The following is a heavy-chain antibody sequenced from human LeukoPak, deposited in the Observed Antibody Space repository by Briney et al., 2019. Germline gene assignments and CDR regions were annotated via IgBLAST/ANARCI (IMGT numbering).Heavy chain of an antibody. V-gene: IGHV6-1*01. J-gene: IGHJ6*03. CDR1: GDSVSSNNAA. CDR2: TYYRSKWGN. Sequence: SQTLSLTCAISGDSVSSNNAAWHWIRQSPSRGLEWLGRTYYRSKWGNDYAVSMKSRITIKSDTSKNQFTLQLNSVTPEDSAVYYCAREGGYYYYIDVWGKGTTVTVSS. CDR3: AREGGYYYYIDV.